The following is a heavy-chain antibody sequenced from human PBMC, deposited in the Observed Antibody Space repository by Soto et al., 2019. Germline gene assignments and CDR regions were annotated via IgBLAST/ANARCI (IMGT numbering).Heavy chain of an antibody. Sequence: PGGSLRLSCVASGFTFSDYNMNWVHQAPGKGLEWVSFISGRSNTIYYADSVKGRFTISRDNAKNSLYLLMNSLRAEDTAVYYCTREGDGSGFFSDFWGQGALVTVSS. D-gene: IGHD3-22*01. CDR2: ISGRSNTI. CDR1: GFTFSDYN. J-gene: IGHJ4*02. CDR3: TREGDGSGFFSDF. V-gene: IGHV3-48*01.